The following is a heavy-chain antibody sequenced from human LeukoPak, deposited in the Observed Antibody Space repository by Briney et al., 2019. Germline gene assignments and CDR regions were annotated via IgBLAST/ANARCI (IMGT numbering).Heavy chain of an antibody. Sequence: PGGSLRLSCAASGFTFSSYAMHWVRQAPGKGLEWVAVISYDGSNKYYADSVKGRFTISRDNAKNSLYLQMNSLRAEDTAVYYCARYQSGYAYYFDYWGQGTLVTVSS. D-gene: IGHD5-12*01. CDR3: ARYQSGYAYYFDY. V-gene: IGHV3-30-3*01. CDR1: GFTFSSYA. J-gene: IGHJ4*02. CDR2: ISYDGSNK.